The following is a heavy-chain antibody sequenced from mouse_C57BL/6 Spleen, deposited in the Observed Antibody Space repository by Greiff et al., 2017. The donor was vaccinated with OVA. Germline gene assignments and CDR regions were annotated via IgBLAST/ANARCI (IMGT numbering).Heavy chain of an antibody. V-gene: IGHV14-4*01. J-gene: IGHJ3*01. CDR2: IDPENGDT. D-gene: IGHD3-2*02. Sequence: EVQLQQSGAELVRPGASVKLSCTASGFNIKDDYMHWVKQRPEQGLEWIGWIDPENGDTEYASKFQGKATITAATSSNTAYLQLSSLTSEDTAVYYCIQTAQAGFAYWGQGTLVTVSA. CDR3: IQTAQAGFAY. CDR1: GFNIKDDY.